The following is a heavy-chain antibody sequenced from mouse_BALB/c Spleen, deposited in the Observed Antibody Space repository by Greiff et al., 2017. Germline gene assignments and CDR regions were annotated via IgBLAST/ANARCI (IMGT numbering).Heavy chain of an antibody. CDR2: ISNGGGST. D-gene: IGHD2-4*01. Sequence: DVKLVESGGGLVQPGGSLKLSCAASGFTFSSYTMSWVRQTPEKRLEWVAYISNGGGSTYYPDTVKGRFTISRDNAKNTLYLQMSSLKSEDTAMYYCARHGYYDYDEGLFDYWGQGTTLTVSS. V-gene: IGHV5-12-2*01. J-gene: IGHJ2*01. CDR1: GFTFSSYT. CDR3: ARHGYYDYDEGLFDY.